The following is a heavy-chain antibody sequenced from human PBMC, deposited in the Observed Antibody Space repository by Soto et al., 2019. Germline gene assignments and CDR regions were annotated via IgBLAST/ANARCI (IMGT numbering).Heavy chain of an antibody. D-gene: IGHD3-16*01. V-gene: IGHV1-8*01. CDR1: GYTFTSYD. CDR2: MNPNSGNT. CDR3: ARGSFLRSHNWFDP. J-gene: IGHJ5*02. Sequence: ASVKVSCKASGYTFTSYDINWVRQATGQGLEWMVWMNPNSGNTGYAQKFQGRVTMTRNTSISTAYMELSSLRSEDTAVYYCARGSFLRSHNWFDPWGQGTLFTVSS.